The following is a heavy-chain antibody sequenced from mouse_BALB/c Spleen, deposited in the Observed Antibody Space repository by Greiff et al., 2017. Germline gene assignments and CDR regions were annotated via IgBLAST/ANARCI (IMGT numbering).Heavy chain of an antibody. CDR3: ARSGYDYAMDY. V-gene: IGHV1-9*01. CDR1: GYTFSSYW. Sequence: QVHVKQSGAELMKPGASVKISCKATGYTFSSYWIEWVKQRPGHGLEWIGEILPGSGSTNYNEKFKGKATFTADTSSNTAYMQLSSLTSEDSAVYYCARSGYDYAMDYWGQGTSVTVSS. D-gene: IGHD2-14*01. CDR2: ILPGSGST. J-gene: IGHJ4*01.